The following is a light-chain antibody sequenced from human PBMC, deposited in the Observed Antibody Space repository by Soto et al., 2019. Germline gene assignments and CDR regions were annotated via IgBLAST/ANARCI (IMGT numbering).Light chain of an antibody. V-gene: IGLV2-23*02. CDR1: SGDIGSYNR. CDR3: CSYEGTYTSFV. J-gene: IGLJ1*01. Sequence: QSALTQPASVSGSPGQSITISCTGTSGDIGSYNRVSWYQQHPGKAPKLIIYEVTDRPSGVSNRFSGSKSGNTASLTISGLQAEDDADYFCCSYEGTYTSFVFGTGTKVTVL. CDR2: EVT.